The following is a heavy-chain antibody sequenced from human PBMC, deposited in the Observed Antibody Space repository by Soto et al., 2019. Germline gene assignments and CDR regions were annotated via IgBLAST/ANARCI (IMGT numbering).Heavy chain of an antibody. D-gene: IGHD2-21*02. CDR2: VYWDDDK. V-gene: IGHV2-5*02. CDR1: GLSLSTIGEG. J-gene: IGHJ6*02. CDR3: VQTRCGGDCLHSYSSHSYYGLDV. Sequence: QITLKESGPTLVKPTQTLTLTCTFSGLSLSTIGEGVGWIRQPPGKALEWLALVYWDDDKRYSPSLKSRLTITKDTSVKQVVLTMTNMGPVDTATYYCVQTRCGGDCLHSYSSHSYYGLDVWGQGTTVTVSS.